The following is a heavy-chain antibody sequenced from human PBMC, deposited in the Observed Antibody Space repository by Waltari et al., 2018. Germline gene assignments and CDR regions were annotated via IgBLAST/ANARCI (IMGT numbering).Heavy chain of an antibody. CDR2: INPNSGGT. D-gene: IGHD6-19*01. V-gene: IGHV1-2*02. Sequence: QVQLVQSGAEVKKPGASVKVSCKASGYTFTGSYMPWVRQAPGQGLEWMGWINPNSGGTNYAQKFRGRVTMTRDTSISTAYMELSRLRSDDTAVYYCAREIAVAGDYNWFDPWGQGTLVTVSS. CDR3: AREIAVAGDYNWFDP. CDR1: GYTFTGSY. J-gene: IGHJ5*02.